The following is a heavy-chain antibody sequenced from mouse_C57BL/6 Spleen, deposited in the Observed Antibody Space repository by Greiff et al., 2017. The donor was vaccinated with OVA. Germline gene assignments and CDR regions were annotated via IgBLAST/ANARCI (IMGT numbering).Heavy chain of an antibody. V-gene: IGHV1-18*01. CDR1: GYTFTDYN. D-gene: IGHD2-2*01. Sequence: VQLQQSGPELVKPGASVKIPCKASGYTFTDYNMDWVKQSHGKSLEWIGDINPNNGGTIYNQKFKGKATLTVDKSSSTAYMELRSLTSEDTAVYYCARSPDGYGPYWYFDVWGTGTTVTVSS. CDR2: INPNNGGT. J-gene: IGHJ1*03. CDR3: ARSPDGYGPYWYFDV.